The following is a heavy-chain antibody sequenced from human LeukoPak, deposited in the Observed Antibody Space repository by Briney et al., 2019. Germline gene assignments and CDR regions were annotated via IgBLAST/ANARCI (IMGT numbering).Heavy chain of an antibody. V-gene: IGHV3-7*01. Sequence: GGSLRLTCAASGFTFSSYCLSWVRQAPGKGLEWVANIKQDGSEKYYVDSVKGRFTISRDNAKNSLYLQMNSLRAEDTAVYYCARDHCSSTSCYDVDPWGQGTLVTVSS. D-gene: IGHD2-2*01. CDR3: ARDHCSSTSCYDVDP. CDR2: IKQDGSEK. J-gene: IGHJ5*02. CDR1: GFTFSSYC.